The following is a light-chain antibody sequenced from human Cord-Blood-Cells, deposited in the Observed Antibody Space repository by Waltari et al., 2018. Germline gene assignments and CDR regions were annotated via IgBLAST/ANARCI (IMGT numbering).Light chain of an antibody. CDR2: AAS. V-gene: IGKV1-39*01. Sequence: VDKRPITCRASQSISSYLNWYQQKPGKAPKLLIYAASSLQSGVPSRFSGSGSGTDFTLTISSLQPEDFATYYCQQSYSTPLTFGGGTKVEIK. CDR1: QSISSY. CDR3: QQSYSTPLT. J-gene: IGKJ4*01.